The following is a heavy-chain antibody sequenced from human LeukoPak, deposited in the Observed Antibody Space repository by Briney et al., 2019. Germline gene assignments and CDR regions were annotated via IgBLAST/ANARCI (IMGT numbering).Heavy chain of an antibody. CDR2: IYHSGST. CDR1: GGSISSGGYS. CDR3: ARGVVWNYGLEDAFDI. Sequence: ESSETLSLTCAVSGGSISSGGYSWSWIRQPPGKGLEWIGYIYHSGSTYYNPSLKSRVTISVDRSGNQFSLKLSSVTAADTAVYYCARGVVWNYGLEDAFDIWGQGTMVTVSS. J-gene: IGHJ3*02. V-gene: IGHV4-30-2*01. D-gene: IGHD1-7*01.